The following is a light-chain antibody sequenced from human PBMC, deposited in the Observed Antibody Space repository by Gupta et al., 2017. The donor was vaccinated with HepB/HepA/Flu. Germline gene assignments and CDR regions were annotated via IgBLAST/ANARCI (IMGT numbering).Light chain of an antibody. V-gene: IGLV2-23*02. CDR3: CSYTGRSNVV. Sequence: QSALTQPASVSEFPGQSSTISCTGTSSDVGSYNLVSWYQHHPGKAPKLMIYEVTRRPSGVSSRFSGSKSGNTTSLTISGLQAEDEADYYCCSYTGRSNVVFGGGTRFNVL. J-gene: IGLJ2*01. CDR2: EVT. CDR1: SSDVGSYNL.